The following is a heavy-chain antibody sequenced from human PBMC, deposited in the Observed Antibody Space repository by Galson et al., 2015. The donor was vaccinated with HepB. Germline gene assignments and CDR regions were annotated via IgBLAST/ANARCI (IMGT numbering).Heavy chain of an antibody. J-gene: IGHJ4*02. CDR1: GFSLSTIGMC. CDR3: ARMVATSGYFN. D-gene: IGHD3-22*01. Sequence: PALVKPTQTLTLTCTFSGFSLSTIGMCVSWVRQRPGRTLEWLALIDWDDDKYYNTSLKTRLTISKDTSKNQVVLTLTNMDPVDTATYYCARMVATSGYFNWGQGTLVTVSS. V-gene: IGHV2-70*20. CDR2: IDWDDDK.